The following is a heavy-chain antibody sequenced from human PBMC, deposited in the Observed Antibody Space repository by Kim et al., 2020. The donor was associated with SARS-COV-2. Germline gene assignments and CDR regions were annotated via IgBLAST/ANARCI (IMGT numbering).Heavy chain of an antibody. CDR1: GGSISNYY. CDR3: ARGGWYSGH. J-gene: IGHJ4*02. Sequence: SETLSLICTVFGGSISNYYWAWIRQSPGKGLEWIGYIHYTGSTKYNPSLKSRLTISVDTSKNQFSLHLSSVSAADTAVYYCARGGWYSGHWGQGTLVTVSS. D-gene: IGHD6-19*01. V-gene: IGHV4-59*01. CDR2: IHYTGST.